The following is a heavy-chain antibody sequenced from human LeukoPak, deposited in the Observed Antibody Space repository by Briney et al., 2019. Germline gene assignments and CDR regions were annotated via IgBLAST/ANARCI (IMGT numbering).Heavy chain of an antibody. Sequence: GGSLRLSCAASGITFRNFYMSWVRQAPGKGREWVANINQDGSQKNYVDSVKGRFPISRDNAKNTLYLEMNSLRSEDTAVYYCARDEEQINMWGQGAMVIVSS. CDR1: GITFRNFY. D-gene: IGHD1-26*01. CDR3: ARDEEQINM. J-gene: IGHJ3*02. V-gene: IGHV3-7*04. CDR2: INQDGSQK.